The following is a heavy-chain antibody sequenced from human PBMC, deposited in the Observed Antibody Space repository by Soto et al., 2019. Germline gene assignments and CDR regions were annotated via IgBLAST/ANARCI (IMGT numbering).Heavy chain of an antibody. CDR3: AKAPPAARGFYGDPRRGYYGMDV. CDR2: ISYDGSNK. V-gene: IGHV3-30*18. CDR1: GFTFSSYG. J-gene: IGHJ6*02. D-gene: IGHD4-17*01. Sequence: PGGSLRLSCAASGFTFSSYGMHWVRQAPGKGLEWVAVISYDGSNKYYADSVKGRFTISRDNSKNTLYLQMNSLRAEDTAVYYCAKAPPAARGFYGDPRRGYYGMDVWGQGTTVTVSS.